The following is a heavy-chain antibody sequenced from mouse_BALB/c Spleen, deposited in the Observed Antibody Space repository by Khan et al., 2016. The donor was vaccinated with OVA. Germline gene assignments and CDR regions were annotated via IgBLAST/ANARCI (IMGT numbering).Heavy chain of an antibody. J-gene: IGHJ2*01. V-gene: IGHV1-15*01. CDR2: IDPETGGT. D-gene: IGHD1-1*01. CDR3: TRSYYGSSGFDY. CDR1: GYTFTDYE. Sequence: QVQLQQSGAELVRPGASVTLSCKASGYTFTDYEMHWVKQTPVHGLEWIGAIDPETGGTASNQKFKGKATLTADKSSSTAYMELRSLTSEDSAFYYCTRSYYGSSGFDYWGQGTTLTVSS.